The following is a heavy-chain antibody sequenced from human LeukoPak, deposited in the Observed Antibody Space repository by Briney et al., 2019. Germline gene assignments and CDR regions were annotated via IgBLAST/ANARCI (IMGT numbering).Heavy chain of an antibody. J-gene: IGHJ4*02. Sequence: PGGSLRLSCAASGFTFNNYWMHWVRQAPGKGLVWVSHINSDGSSTSYADSVKGRFTVSRDNAKNTLYLQMNSLRAEDTAVYYCATSTWYKFDYWGQGTLVTVSS. CDR1: GFTFNNYW. D-gene: IGHD6-13*01. CDR3: ATSTWYKFDY. V-gene: IGHV3-74*01. CDR2: INSDGSST.